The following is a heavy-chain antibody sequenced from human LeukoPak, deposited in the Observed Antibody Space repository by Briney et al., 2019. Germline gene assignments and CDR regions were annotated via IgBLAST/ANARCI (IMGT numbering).Heavy chain of an antibody. CDR3: ARGYGDYSFDY. V-gene: IGHV3-53*01. D-gene: IGHD4-17*01. CDR2: IYSGGST. Sequence: XVRQAPGKGXXWVSVIYSGGSTYYADSVKGRFTISRDNSKNTLYLQMNSLRAEDTAVYYCARGYGDYSFDYWGQGTLVTVSS. J-gene: IGHJ4*02.